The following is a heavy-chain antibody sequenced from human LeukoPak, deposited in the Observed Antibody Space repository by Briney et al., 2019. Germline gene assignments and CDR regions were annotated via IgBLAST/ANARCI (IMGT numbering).Heavy chain of an antibody. CDR2: ISDNGRAT. D-gene: IGHD5-24*01. J-gene: IGHJ6*03. V-gene: IGHV3-23*01. CDR3: AKDIAQLQIFYHYMDA. CDR1: RLPFTNYA. Sequence: GGSLRLSCAVSRLPFTNYAMTWVRHASGRGREWVSSISDNGRATFYADSVGGRITISRHNSKTTLYLQMDNLRAEDTAVYYCAKDIAQLQIFYHYMDAWGRETTVTVSS.